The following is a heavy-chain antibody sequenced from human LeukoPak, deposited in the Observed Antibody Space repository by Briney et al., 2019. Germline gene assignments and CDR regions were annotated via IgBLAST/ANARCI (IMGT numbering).Heavy chain of an antibody. CDR1: GGSFSGYY. D-gene: IGHD1-1*01. CDR3: ARGWTARNWFDP. CDR2: INHSGST. V-gene: IGHV4-34*01. Sequence: PSETLSLTCAVYGGSFSGYYWSWIRQPPGKGLEWIGEINHSGSTNYNPSLKSRVTISVDTSKNQFSLKLSSVTAADTAVYYCARGWTARNWFDPWGQGTLVTVSS. J-gene: IGHJ5*02.